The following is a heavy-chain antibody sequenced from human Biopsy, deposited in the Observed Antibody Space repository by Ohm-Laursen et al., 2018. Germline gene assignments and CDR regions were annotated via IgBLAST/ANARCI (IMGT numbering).Heavy chain of an antibody. CDR3: ARDRGYYSDRTVPGYFDL. V-gene: IGHV4-59*01. CDR1: GDSISSYY. D-gene: IGHD3-22*01. CDR2: VYYTGST. Sequence: TLSLTCTVSGDSISSYYWSWIRQSPGKGLVWIGYVYYTGSTGYNPSLQSRVTISVDTSKNHFSLRLRSVTPSDTAIYYCARDRGYYSDRTVPGYFDLWGRGTLVTVSS. J-gene: IGHJ2*01.